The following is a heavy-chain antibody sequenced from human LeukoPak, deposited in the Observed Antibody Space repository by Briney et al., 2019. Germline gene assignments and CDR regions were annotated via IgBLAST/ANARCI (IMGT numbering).Heavy chain of an antibody. CDR1: GGSISSYY. Sequence: PSETLFLTCTVSGGSISSYYWSWIRQPPGKGLEWIGYVYYSGSTNYNPSLKSRVTISVDTSKNQFSLKLSSVTAADTAVYYCARGFSGYSYALDYWGQGTLVTVSS. D-gene: IGHD5-18*01. CDR2: VYYSGST. CDR3: ARGFSGYSYALDY. J-gene: IGHJ4*02. V-gene: IGHV4-59*01.